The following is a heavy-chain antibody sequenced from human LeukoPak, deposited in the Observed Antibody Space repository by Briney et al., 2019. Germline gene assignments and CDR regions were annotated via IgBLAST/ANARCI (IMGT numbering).Heavy chain of an antibody. CDR3: AKDRLPIAVAAEYYFDY. CDR2: ISWDGGST. D-gene: IGHD6-19*01. V-gene: IGHV3-43D*03. CDR1: GFTFDDYA. J-gene: IGHJ4*02. Sequence: PGGSLRLSCAASGFTFDDYAMHWVRQAPGKGLEWVSLISWDGGSTYHADSVKGRFTISRDNSKNSLYLQMNSLRAEDTALYYCAKDRLPIAVAAEYYFDYWGQGTLVTVSS.